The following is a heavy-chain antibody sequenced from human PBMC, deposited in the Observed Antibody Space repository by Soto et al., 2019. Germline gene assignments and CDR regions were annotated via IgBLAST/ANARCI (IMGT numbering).Heavy chain of an antibody. Sequence: EVQLLESGGGSAQPGGSLRLSCAASGFAFSTFAMNWVRQAPGQRPEWVAAVSGVGETTYYTESVRGRFTISRDNTKNTVSLQMNSLRAEDTAVYFCAKRGMYYYGSWPSDAWGPGTLVVVSS. CDR1: GFAFSTFA. V-gene: IGHV3-23*01. D-gene: IGHD3-10*01. CDR2: VSGVGETT. J-gene: IGHJ5*02. CDR3: AKRGMYYYGSWPSDA.